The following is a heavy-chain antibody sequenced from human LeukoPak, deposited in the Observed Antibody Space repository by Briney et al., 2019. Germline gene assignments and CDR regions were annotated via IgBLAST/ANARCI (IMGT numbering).Heavy chain of an antibody. D-gene: IGHD2-21*02. CDR1: GFTFSSYS. CDR3: ATVNCGGDCYSPSYFDC. Sequence: GGTLRLSCAASGFTFSSYSMNWVRQAPGKGLEWVSSISSSNSYIYYTDSVKGRFTISRDNAKNSLYLQMNSLRGEDTSVYYCATVNCGGDCYSPSYFDCWGQGALVTVCS. V-gene: IGHV3-21*01. CDR2: ISSSNSYI. J-gene: IGHJ4*02.